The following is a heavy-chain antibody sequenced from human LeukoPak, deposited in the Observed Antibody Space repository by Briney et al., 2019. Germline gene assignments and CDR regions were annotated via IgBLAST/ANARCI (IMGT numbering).Heavy chain of an antibody. V-gene: IGHV3-9*01. J-gene: IGHJ4*02. CDR1: GFTFSSVS. CDR2: ISWNSGSI. Sequence: GRTLRLSCAASGFTFSSVSLHWVRQAPGQGPEWVSGISWNSGSIGYADSVKGRFTISRDNAKNSLYLQMNSLRAEDTALYYCAKVTSSHWGQGTLVTVSS. CDR3: AKVTSSH. D-gene: IGHD6-13*01.